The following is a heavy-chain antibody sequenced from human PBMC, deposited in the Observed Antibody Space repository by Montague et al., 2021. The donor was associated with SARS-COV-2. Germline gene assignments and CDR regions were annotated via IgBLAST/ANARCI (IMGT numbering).Heavy chain of an antibody. CDR3: ARGGSDISADGLPYFDD. J-gene: IGHJ4*02. D-gene: IGHD3-16*01. V-gene: IGHV3-53*01. Sequence: SLRLSCAASGFTVGGNYMSWVRQAPGKGLEWVSVIYSGGSPYYAXXVRGRFTISRDNSKNTLYLQMNSLRAEDTAVYFCARGGSDISADGLPYFDDWGQGTLVTVSS. CDR1: GFTVGGNY. CDR2: IYSGGSP.